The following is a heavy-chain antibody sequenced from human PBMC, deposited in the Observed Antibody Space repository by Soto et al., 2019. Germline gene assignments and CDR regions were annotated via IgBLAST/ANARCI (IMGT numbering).Heavy chain of an antibody. CDR2: MNPNSGNT. J-gene: IGHJ6*02. V-gene: IGHV1-8*01. D-gene: IGHD3-3*01. CDR3: ARELGGHYDFWSGYNYYYYGMDV. CDR1: GYTFTSYD. Sequence: GASVKVSCKASGYTFTSYDINWVRQATGQGLEWMGWMNPNSGNTGYAQKFQGRVTMTRNTSISTAYMELSSLRSEDTAVYYRARELGGHYDFWSGYNYYYYGMDVWGQGTTVTVSS.